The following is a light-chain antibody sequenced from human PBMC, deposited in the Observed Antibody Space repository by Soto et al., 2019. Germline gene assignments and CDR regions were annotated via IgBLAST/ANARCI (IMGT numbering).Light chain of an antibody. CDR1: QSVGSN. J-gene: IGKJ1*01. Sequence: EIVMTQSPATLSVSPGERATLSCRASQSVGSNLAWYQQKPGQAPRLLIYGASTRATGIPVRFSGSGSGTEFSLTISSLQSEDFAVYYCQQYNNWPPWTFGQGTKLEIK. CDR3: QQYNNWPPWT. V-gene: IGKV3-15*01. CDR2: GAS.